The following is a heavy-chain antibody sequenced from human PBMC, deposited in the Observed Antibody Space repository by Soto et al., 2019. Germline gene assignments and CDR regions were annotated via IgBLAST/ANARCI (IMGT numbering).Heavy chain of an antibody. Sequence: QVQLVESGGGVVQPGRSLRLSCAASGFTFSSYAMHRVRQAPGKGLEWVAVISYDGSNKYYADSVKGRFTISRDNSKNTLYLQMNSLRAEDTAVYYCARGGYDFWSGSSYFDYWGQGTLVTVSS. CDR1: GFTFSSYA. CDR3: ARGGYDFWSGSSYFDY. CDR2: ISYDGSNK. D-gene: IGHD3-3*01. J-gene: IGHJ4*02. V-gene: IGHV3-30-3*01.